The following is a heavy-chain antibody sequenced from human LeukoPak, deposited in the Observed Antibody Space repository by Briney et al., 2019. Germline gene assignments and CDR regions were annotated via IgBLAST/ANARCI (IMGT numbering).Heavy chain of an antibody. CDR3: ARGGNWDKFFIDS. V-gene: IGHV4-59*01. J-gene: IGHJ4*02. CDR2: IYYSGTT. CDR1: GASITSYY. Sequence: SETLSLTCTVSGASITSYYWSWIRQPPGKALEWIGYIYYSGTTNYEPSLKSRLTISVDTSKNQFSLNVRSVTAADTAVYFCARGGNWDKFFIDSWGQGTLVTVSP. D-gene: IGHD1/OR15-1a*01.